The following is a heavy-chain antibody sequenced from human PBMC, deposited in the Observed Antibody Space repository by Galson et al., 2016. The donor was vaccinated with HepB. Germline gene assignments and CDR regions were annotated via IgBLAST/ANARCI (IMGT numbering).Heavy chain of an antibody. CDR1: AGSISTYY. D-gene: IGHD3-3*01. Sequence: SETLSLTCSVSAGSISTYYWSWIRQSPGKGLEWIGCIYYTGSTDYNPSLASRVTISVDTSKNQFSLKLSSVTAADTAVYYCARAYYDIWSGSQRDFFDHWGQGTLVTVSS. CDR2: IYYTGST. V-gene: IGHV4-59*08. CDR3: ARAYYDIWSGSQRDFFDH. J-gene: IGHJ4*02.